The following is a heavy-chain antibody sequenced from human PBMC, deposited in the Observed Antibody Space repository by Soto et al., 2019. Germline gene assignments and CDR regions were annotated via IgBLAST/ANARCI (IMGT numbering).Heavy chain of an antibody. J-gene: IGHJ6*02. CDR3: AKGMNYDYNYSLDV. Sequence: QVQLVESGGGVVQPGRSLRLSCAASGFTFGTYAMHWVRQAPGQGLEWVAVISYDGSNKYYADSVRGRFTISRDKSKNTVYLHMNSLRAEDTAVYYCAKGMNYDYNYSLDVWGQGTTVTVSS. V-gene: IGHV3-30*18. CDR1: GFTFGTYA. CDR2: ISYDGSNK.